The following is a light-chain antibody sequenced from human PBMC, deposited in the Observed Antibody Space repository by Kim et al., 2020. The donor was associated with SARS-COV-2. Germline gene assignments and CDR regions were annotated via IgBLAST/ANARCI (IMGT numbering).Light chain of an antibody. CDR3: QQYGSSPSYT. J-gene: IGKJ2*01. V-gene: IGKV3-20*01. Sequence: EIVLTQSPGTLSLSPGEPATLSCRASQSVSSNYLAWYQQKPGQAPRLLIYGASSRATGIPDRFSGTGSGTDFTLTISRLEPEDFAVYYCQQYGSSPSYTFGQGTKLEI. CDR1: QSVSSNY. CDR2: GAS.